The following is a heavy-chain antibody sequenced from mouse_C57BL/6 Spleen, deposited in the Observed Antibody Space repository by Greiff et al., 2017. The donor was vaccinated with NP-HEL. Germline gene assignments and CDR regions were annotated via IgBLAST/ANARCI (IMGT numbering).Heavy chain of an antibody. Sequence: QVQLQQPGAELVMPGASVKLSCKASGYTFTSYWMHWVKQRPGQGLEWIGEIDPSDSYTNYNQKFKGKSTLTVDKSSSTAYMQLSSLTSEDSAVYYCARYPNYDGVDYWGQGTTLTVSS. D-gene: IGHD2-4*01. CDR3: ARYPNYDGVDY. CDR2: IDPSDSYT. CDR1: GYTFTSYW. J-gene: IGHJ2*01. V-gene: IGHV1-69*01.